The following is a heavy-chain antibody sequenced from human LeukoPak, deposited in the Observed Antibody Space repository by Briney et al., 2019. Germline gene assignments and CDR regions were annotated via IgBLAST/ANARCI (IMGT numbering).Heavy chain of an antibody. J-gene: IGHJ3*02. CDR1: GGSISSYY. CDR3: ARDPNMVRGVRWAFDI. CDR2: IYTSGST. V-gene: IGHV4-4*07. D-gene: IGHD3-10*01. Sequence: TLSLTCTVSGGSISSYYWSWIRQPAGKGLEWIGRIYTSGSTNYNPSLKSRVTVSVDTSKNQFSLKLSSVTAADTAVYYCARDPNMVRGVRWAFDIWGQGTMVTVSS.